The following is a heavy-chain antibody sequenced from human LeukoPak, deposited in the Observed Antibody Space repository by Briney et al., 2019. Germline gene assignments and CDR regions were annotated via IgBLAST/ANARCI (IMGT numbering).Heavy chain of an antibody. Sequence: GRSLRLSCAASGFTFSSYAMHWVRQAPGKGLEWVAVISYDGSNKYYADSVKGRFTISRDNSKNTLYLQMNSLRAEDTAVYYCAKVYGGYCSSTSCYNIDYWGQGTLVTVSS. CDR1: GFTFSSYA. CDR3: AKVYGGYCSSTSCYNIDY. CDR2: ISYDGSNK. D-gene: IGHD2-2*02. J-gene: IGHJ4*02. V-gene: IGHV3-30-3*01.